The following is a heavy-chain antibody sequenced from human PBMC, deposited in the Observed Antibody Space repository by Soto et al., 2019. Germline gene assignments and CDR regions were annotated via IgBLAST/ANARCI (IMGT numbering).Heavy chain of an antibody. CDR3: AAGITIFGVVTIPPHFDY. V-gene: IGHV1-69*06. J-gene: IGHJ4*02. CDR2: IIPIFGTA. CDR1: GGTFSSYA. D-gene: IGHD3-3*01. Sequence: QVQLVQSGAEVKKPGSSVKVSCKASGGTFSSYAISWVRQAPGQGLEWMGGIIPIFGTANYAQKFQGRVTITADKSTSTAYMELSSLRSEDTAVYYCAAGITIFGVVTIPPHFDYWGQGTLVTVFS.